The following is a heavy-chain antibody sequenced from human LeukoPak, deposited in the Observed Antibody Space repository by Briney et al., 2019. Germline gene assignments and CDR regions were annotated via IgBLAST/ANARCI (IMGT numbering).Heavy chain of an antibody. Sequence: GASVKVSCKASGYTFTSYYMHWVRQAPGQGLEWMGIINPSGGSTSYAQKFQGRVTMTRDMSTSTVYMELSSLRSEDTAVYYCARDPPPIAVAGSVGSNEDGYWGQGTLVTVSS. CDR1: GYTFTSYY. D-gene: IGHD6-19*01. CDR2: INPSGGST. J-gene: IGHJ4*02. V-gene: IGHV1-46*01. CDR3: ARDPPPIAVAGSVGSNEDGY.